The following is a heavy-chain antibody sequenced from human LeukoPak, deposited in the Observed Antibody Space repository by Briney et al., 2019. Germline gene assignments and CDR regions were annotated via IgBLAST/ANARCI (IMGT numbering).Heavy chain of an antibody. CDR2: IYPGDSDT. CDR1: GSSFTSYW. D-gene: IGHD5-12*01. Sequence: GASLQISCQGSGSSFTSYWIGWVRQLPGKGLEWMGIIYPGDSDTRYSPSFQGQVTISADKSISTAYLQWSSLKASDTAMYYCARQVRYSGYDFDYWGQGTLVTVSS. CDR3: ARQVRYSGYDFDY. J-gene: IGHJ4*02. V-gene: IGHV5-51*01.